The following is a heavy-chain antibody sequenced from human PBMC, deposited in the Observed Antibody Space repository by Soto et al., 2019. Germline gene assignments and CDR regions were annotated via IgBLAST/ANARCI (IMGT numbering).Heavy chain of an antibody. D-gene: IGHD2-15*01. Sequence: GRTLRLSCAASGFTFSDYNMSWVRQGPGKGLEWVSYISSSGSTIYYADSVKGRFTISRDNAKNSLYLQMNSLRAEDTAVYYCARDFRGTVVSPECFDYWGQGTLVTVSS. CDR2: ISSSGSTI. J-gene: IGHJ4*02. CDR3: ARDFRGTVVSPECFDY. CDR1: GFTFSDYN. V-gene: IGHV3-11*01.